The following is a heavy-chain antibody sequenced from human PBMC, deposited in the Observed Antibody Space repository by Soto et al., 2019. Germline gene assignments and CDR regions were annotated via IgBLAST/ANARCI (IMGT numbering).Heavy chain of an antibody. CDR1: GFTFSSYA. D-gene: IGHD6-13*01. J-gene: IGHJ4*02. CDR2: ISGSGGST. CDR3: AKDRRSSWYNCYFDY. V-gene: IGHV3-23*01. Sequence: GGSLRLSCAASGFTFSSYAMSWVRQAQGKGLEWVSAISGSGGSTYYADSVKGRFTISRDNSKNTLYLQMNSLRAEDTAVYYCAKDRRSSWYNCYFDYWGQGTLVTVSS.